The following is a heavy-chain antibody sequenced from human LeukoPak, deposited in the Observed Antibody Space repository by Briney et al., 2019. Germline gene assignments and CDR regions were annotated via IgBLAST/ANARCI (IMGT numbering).Heavy chain of an antibody. J-gene: IGHJ6*02. CDR1: GGTFSSYA. CDR3: ARPHVDTAMGHYYYYGMDV. CDR2: IIPIFGTA. D-gene: IGHD5-18*01. V-gene: IGHV1-69*13. Sequence: ASVKVSCKASGGTFSSYAISWVRQAPGQGLEWMGGIIPIFGTANYAQKFQGRVTITADESTSTAYMELSSLRSEDTAVYYCARPHVDTAMGHYYYYGMDVWGQGTTVTVSS.